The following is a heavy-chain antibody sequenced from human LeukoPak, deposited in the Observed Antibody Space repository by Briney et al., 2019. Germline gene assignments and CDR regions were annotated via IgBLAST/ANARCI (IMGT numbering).Heavy chain of an antibody. CDR1: GYTFTSYG. J-gene: IGHJ5*02. CDR3: ARGIGDPYCSGGSCYSGGWFDP. D-gene: IGHD2-15*01. V-gene: IGHV1-18*01. CDR2: ISAYNGNT. Sequence: GASVKVSCKASGYTFTSYGISWVRQAPGQGLEWMGWISAYNGNTNYAQKLQDRVTMTTDTSTSTAYMELRSLRSDDTAVYYCARGIGDPYCSGGSCYSGGWFDPWGQGTLVTVSS.